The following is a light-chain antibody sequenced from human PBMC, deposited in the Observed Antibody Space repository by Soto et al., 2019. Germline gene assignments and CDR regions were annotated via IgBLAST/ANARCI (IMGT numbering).Light chain of an antibody. Sequence: DIHVTQSPPTLAASVGGRVTITCRASQTISTWMAWYQQKPGKAPKLLVYDASTLQSGVASRFSGSGSGTEFTLTISSLQPDDFATYYCQQYNSYSYTFGQGTRLEIK. J-gene: IGKJ5*01. CDR2: DAS. CDR1: QTISTW. V-gene: IGKV1-5*01. CDR3: QQYNSYSYT.